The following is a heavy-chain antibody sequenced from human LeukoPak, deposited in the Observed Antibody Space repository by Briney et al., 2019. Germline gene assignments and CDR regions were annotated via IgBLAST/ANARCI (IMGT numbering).Heavy chain of an antibody. CDR3: ARREGYDSSGYYYGSGY. Sequence: SQTLSLTCSVSGGSISSDDYCWNWIRQHPGKGLEWIGYIYYSGSTYYNPSLKSRVTISVDKSKNQFSLKLSSVTAADTAVYYCARREGYDSSGYYYGSGYWGQGTLVTVSS. D-gene: IGHD3-22*01. J-gene: IGHJ4*02. CDR1: GGSISSDDYC. CDR2: IYYSGST. V-gene: IGHV4-31*03.